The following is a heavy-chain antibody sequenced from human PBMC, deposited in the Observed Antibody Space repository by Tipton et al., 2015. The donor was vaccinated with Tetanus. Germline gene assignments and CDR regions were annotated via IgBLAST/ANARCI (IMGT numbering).Heavy chain of an antibody. J-gene: IGHJ4*02. CDR1: GGSISSYY. CDR2: IYYSGST. Sequence: TLSLTCTVSGGSISSYYWSWIRQPPGKGLEWIGYIYYSGSTNYNPSLKSRDTISVDTSKNQFSLKLSSVTAADTAVYYCARGGIAAAGGGLDYRGQGTLVTVSS. V-gene: IGHV4-59*01. CDR3: ARGGIAAAGGGLDY. D-gene: IGHD6-13*01.